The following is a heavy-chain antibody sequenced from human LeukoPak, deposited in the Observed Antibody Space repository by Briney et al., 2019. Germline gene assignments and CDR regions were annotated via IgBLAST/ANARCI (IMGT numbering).Heavy chain of an antibody. Sequence: GASVKVSCKASGGTFSSYAISWVRQAPGQGLEWMGRIIPILGIANYAQKFQGRVTITADKSTSTAYMELSSLRSEDTAVYYCARGPRSEVATDDYFQHWGQGTLVTVSS. D-gene: IGHD5-12*01. J-gene: IGHJ1*01. CDR2: IIPILGIA. CDR1: GGTFSSYA. CDR3: ARGPRSEVATDDYFQH. V-gene: IGHV1-69*04.